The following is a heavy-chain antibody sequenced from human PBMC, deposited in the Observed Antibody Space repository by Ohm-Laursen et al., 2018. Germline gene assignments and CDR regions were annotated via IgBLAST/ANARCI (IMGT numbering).Heavy chain of an antibody. V-gene: IGHV3-23*01. D-gene: IGHD3-22*01. J-gene: IGHJ4*02. CDR3: AKGRMYRTSYHYDSDY. Sequence: GSLRLSCTASGITFSSYAMNWVRQAPGKGLEWVSGISGSGGSTDYADSVKGRFTISRDNSKNTLYLQMNSLRAEDTAVYYCAKGRMYRTSYHYDSDYWGQGALVTVSS. CDR2: ISGSGGST. CDR1: GITFSSYA.